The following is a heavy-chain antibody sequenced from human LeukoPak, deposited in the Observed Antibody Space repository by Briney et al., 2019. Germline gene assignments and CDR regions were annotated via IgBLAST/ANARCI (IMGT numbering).Heavy chain of an antibody. Sequence: GGSLRLSCAASGFNFSNYAMHWVRQAPGKGLEWVAVISYEGKNKYYADSVRGRFTISRDNSRNTLYLQMNSLRAEDTAIYYCAKNGDRGAYCSGGTCYPYYYYYMDVWGKGTTVTISS. V-gene: IGHV3-30-3*02. CDR1: GFNFSNYA. CDR2: ISYEGKNK. D-gene: IGHD2-15*01. J-gene: IGHJ6*03. CDR3: AKNGDRGAYCSGGTCYPYYYYYMDV.